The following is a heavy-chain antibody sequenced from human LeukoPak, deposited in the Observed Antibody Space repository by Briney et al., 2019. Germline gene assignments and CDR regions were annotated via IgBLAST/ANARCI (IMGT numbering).Heavy chain of an antibody. CDR2: MYPGDSDT. CDR3: ARQNYDSSGYYEYFDY. V-gene: IGHV5-51*01. CDR1: GYIFNNYW. D-gene: IGHD3-22*01. J-gene: IGHJ4*02. Sequence: GXSLQISGQGSGYIFNNYWIGGGRQVPGKGVEWMGIMYPGDSDTRESPSFQGLVTIRDEKYKRTGTLEGSHMEASDTAMYYCARQNYDSSGYYEYFDYWGQGTLVTVSS.